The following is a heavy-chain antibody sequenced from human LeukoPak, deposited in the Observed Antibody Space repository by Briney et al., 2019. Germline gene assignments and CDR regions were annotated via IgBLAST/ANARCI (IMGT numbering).Heavy chain of an antibody. CDR1: GFIFSDYS. J-gene: IGHJ3*02. CDR2: ISGGGGST. CDR3: AKERLLWFGELGGAFDI. Sequence: GGSLRLSCAASGFIFSDYSMNWVRQAPGKGLEWVSGISGGGGSTYYAASVKGRFTISRDNSKSTLYLQMNSLRAEDTAVYYCAKERLLWFGELGGAFDIWGQGTMVTESS. V-gene: IGHV3-23*01. D-gene: IGHD3-10*01.